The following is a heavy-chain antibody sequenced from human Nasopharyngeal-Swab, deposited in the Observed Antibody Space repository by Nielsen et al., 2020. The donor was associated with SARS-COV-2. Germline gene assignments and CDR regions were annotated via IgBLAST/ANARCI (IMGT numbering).Heavy chain of an antibody. CDR1: GGSLSSYC. CDR3: ARAPDYDVLTGYYPDAFDI. CDR2: ITHSGST. V-gene: IGHV4-34*01. J-gene: IGHJ3*02. D-gene: IGHD3-9*01. Sequence: SETLSLTCAVYGGSLSSYCWTWIRQPPGKGLEWIGEITHSGSTNYNPSLKSRVTLSVDTSKNQFSLKLSSVTAADTAVYYCARAPDYDVLTGYYPDAFDIWGQGTMVTVSS.